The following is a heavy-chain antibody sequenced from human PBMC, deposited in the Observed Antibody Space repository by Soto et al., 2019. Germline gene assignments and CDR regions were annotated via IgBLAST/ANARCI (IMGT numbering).Heavy chain of an antibody. Sequence: QVQLVESGGGVVQPGRSLRLSCAASGFTFSSYGMHWVRQAPGKGLEWVAVIWYDGSNKYYADSVKRRFTISRDNSKNTLYLQMNSLRAEDTAVYYCARDRASGWEDYYYYGMDVWGQGTTVTVSS. J-gene: IGHJ6*02. D-gene: IGHD6-19*01. CDR2: IWYDGSNK. CDR1: GFTFSSYG. V-gene: IGHV3-33*01. CDR3: ARDRASGWEDYYYYGMDV.